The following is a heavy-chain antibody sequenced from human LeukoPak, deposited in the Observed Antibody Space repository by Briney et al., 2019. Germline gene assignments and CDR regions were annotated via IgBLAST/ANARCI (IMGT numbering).Heavy chain of an antibody. V-gene: IGHV4-38-2*01. J-gene: IGHJ4*02. CDR3: ARGGVPCGGDCYFDMHLFDY. Sequence: SETLSLTCAVPGYSISSGYYWGWIRQPPGKGLEWIGSIYRSGSTYYNPSLKSRVTISVDTSKNQFSLKLSSVTAADTAVYYCARGGVPCGGDCYFDMHLFDYWGQGTLVTVSS. CDR2: IYRSGST. D-gene: IGHD2-21*01. CDR1: GYSISSGYY.